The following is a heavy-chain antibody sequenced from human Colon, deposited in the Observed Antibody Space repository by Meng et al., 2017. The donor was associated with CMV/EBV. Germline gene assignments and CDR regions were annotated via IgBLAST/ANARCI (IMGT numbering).Heavy chain of an antibody. V-gene: IGHV3-30*02. CDR1: GFTFSSYD. Sequence: GGSLRLSCAASGFTFSSYDMHWVRQAPGKGLEWVAFIRYDGSNKYYADSVKGRFTISRDNPKNSMFLQMNSLRPEDTATYYCARQTSSSSYDHWGQGTLVTVSS. D-gene: IGHD2-2*01. CDR2: IRYDGSNK. CDR3: ARQTSSSSYDH. J-gene: IGHJ5*02.